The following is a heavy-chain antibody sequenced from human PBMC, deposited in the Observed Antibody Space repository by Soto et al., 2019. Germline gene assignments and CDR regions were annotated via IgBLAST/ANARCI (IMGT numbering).Heavy chain of an antibody. D-gene: IGHD3-3*01. CDR2: ISSSSSTI. V-gene: IGHV3-48*02. CDR3: ARGGGRGGIFGGVRDVGGGGMDV. CDR1: GFTFSSYS. Sequence: EVQLVESGGGLVQPGGSLRLSCAASGFTFSSYSMNWVRQAPGKGLEWVSYISSSSSTIYYADSVKGRFTISRDNAKNSLYLQMNSLRDGDTGVYYWARGGGRGGIFGGVRDVGGGGMDVWGQGTTVTVSS. J-gene: IGHJ6*02.